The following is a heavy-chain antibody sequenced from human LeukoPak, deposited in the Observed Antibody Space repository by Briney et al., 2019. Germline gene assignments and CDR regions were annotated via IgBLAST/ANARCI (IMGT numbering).Heavy chain of an antibody. V-gene: IGHV1-69*13. J-gene: IGHJ3*02. D-gene: IGHD4-17*01. CDR3: ASRGIYGKSAFYI. Sequence: SVKVSCKASGYTFTSYGISWVRQAPGQGLEWMGGIIPIFGTANYAQKFQGRVTITADESTSTAYMELRSLRSEDTAVYYCASRGIYGKSAFYIWGQGTMVTVSS. CDR2: IIPIFGTA. CDR1: GYTFTSYG.